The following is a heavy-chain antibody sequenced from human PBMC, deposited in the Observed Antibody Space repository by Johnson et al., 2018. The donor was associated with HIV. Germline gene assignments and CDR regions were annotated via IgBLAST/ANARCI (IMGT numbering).Heavy chain of an antibody. D-gene: IGHD6-13*01. Sequence: VQLVESGGGLIQPGGSLRLSCAASGFTVSSNYMSWVRQAPGKGLEWVSVIYSGGSTYYADSVTGRFTISRDNSKNTLYLQMNSLRAEDTAVYYCAKGGVLAAGTEGYAFDIWGQGTMVTVSS. CDR2: IYSGGST. CDR3: AKGGVLAAGTEGYAFDI. J-gene: IGHJ3*02. CDR1: GFTVSSNY. V-gene: IGHV3-53*01.